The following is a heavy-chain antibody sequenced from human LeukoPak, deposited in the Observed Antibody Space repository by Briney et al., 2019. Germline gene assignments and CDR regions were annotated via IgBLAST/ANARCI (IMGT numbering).Heavy chain of an antibody. CDR2: ISSSGSTI. D-gene: IGHD6-13*01. CDR3: ARRPLDSAAAGTNYYYYYMDV. J-gene: IGHJ6*03. CDR1: GFTFSDYY. V-gene: IGHV3-11*04. Sequence: GGSLRLSCAASGFTFSDYYMSWIRQAPGKGLEWVSYISSSGSTIYYADSVKGRFTISRDNAKNSLYLQMNSLRAGDTAVYYCARRPLDSAAAGTNYYYYYMDVWGKGTTVTVSS.